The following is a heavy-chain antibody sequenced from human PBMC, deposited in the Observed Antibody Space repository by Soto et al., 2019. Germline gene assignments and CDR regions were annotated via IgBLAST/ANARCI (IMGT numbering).Heavy chain of an antibody. J-gene: IGHJ5*02. V-gene: IGHV4-38-2*02. CDR2: IYHSGNT. CDR1: GYSISSSYY. Sequence: SETLSLTCAVSGYSISSSYYWGWIRQPPGKGLEWIGSIYHSGNTYYNPSLKSRVTISVDTSKNQFYLKLSSVTAADTAVFYCARDPLPYTGYAYSWFDPWGQGILVTISS. CDR3: ARDPLPYTGYAYSWFDP. D-gene: IGHD3-16*01.